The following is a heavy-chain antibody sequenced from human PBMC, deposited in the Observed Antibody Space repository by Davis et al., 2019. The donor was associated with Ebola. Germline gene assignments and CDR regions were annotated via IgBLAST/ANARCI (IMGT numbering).Heavy chain of an antibody. CDR2: IYHSGST. Sequence: PSETLSLTCAVSGGSISSGGYSWSWIRQPPGKGLEWIGYIYHSGSTYYNPSLKSRVTISVDRSKNQFSLKLSSVTAADTAVYYCARIYGRNYGMDVWGQGTTVTVSS. J-gene: IGHJ6*02. CDR3: ARIYGRNYGMDV. V-gene: IGHV4-30-2*01. D-gene: IGHD3-10*01. CDR1: GGSISSGGYS.